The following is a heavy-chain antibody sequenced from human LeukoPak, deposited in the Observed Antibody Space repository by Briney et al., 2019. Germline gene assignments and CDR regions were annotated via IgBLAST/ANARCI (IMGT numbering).Heavy chain of an antibody. Sequence: SQTLSLTCTVSGGSISSGGYYWSWIRQHPGKGLEWIGYIYYSGSTYYNPSLKSRVTMSVGTSKNQFSLKLSSVTAADTAVYYCAREGIAAAGTAGSYFDYWGQGTLVTVSS. CDR3: AREGIAAAGTAGSYFDY. V-gene: IGHV4-31*03. CDR1: GGSISSGGYY. J-gene: IGHJ4*02. D-gene: IGHD6-13*01. CDR2: IYYSGST.